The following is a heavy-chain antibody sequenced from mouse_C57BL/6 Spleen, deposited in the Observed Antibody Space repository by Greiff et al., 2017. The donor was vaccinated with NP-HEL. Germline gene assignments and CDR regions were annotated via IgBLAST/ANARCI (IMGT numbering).Heavy chain of an antibody. Sequence: VQLQQSGPGLVKPSQSLSLTCSVTGYSITSGYYWNWIRQFPGNKLEWMGYISYDGSNNYNPSLKNRISITRDTSKNQFFLKLNSVTTEDTATYYCAGGSSYFDYWGQGTTLTVSS. CDR1: GYSITSGYY. D-gene: IGHD1-1*01. V-gene: IGHV3-6*01. CDR3: AGGSSYFDY. CDR2: ISYDGSN. J-gene: IGHJ2*01.